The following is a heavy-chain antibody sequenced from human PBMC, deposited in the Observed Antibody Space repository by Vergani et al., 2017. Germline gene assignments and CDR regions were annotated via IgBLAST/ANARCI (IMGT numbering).Heavy chain of an antibody. Sequence: QVQLVESGGGVVQPGRSLRLSCAASGFTFSSYAMHWARQAPGKGLEWVAVISYDGSNKYYADSVKGRFTISRDNSKNTLYLQMNSLRAEDTAVYYCARRAPTEYYLDYWGQGTLVTVSS. V-gene: IGHV3-30-3*01. J-gene: IGHJ4*02. CDR2: ISYDGSNK. CDR1: GFTFSSYA. CDR3: ARRAPTEYYLDY. D-gene: IGHD3-10*01.